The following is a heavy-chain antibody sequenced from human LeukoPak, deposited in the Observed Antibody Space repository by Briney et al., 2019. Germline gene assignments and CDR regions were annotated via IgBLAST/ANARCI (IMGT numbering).Heavy chain of an antibody. CDR3: VRDRDIVVVITFDY. CDR1: GGSISSGGYY. D-gene: IGHD3-22*01. V-gene: IGHV3-23*01. Sequence: ETPSLTCTVSGGSISSGGYYWSWIRQPPGKGLEWVSAISGSGGNTYYADSVEGRFTISRDNSKNTLYLQMDRLRVEDSAVYYCVRDRDIVVVITFDYWGQGTLVTVSS. CDR2: ISGSGGNT. J-gene: IGHJ4*02.